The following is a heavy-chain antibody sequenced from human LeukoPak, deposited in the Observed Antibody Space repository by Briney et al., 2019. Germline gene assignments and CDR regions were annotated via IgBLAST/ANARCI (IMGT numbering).Heavy chain of an antibody. CDR1: GFTFSSYW. D-gene: IGHD3-10*01. CDR3: ARVSWYGSGNSINFDC. V-gene: IGHV3-7*03. CDR2: IKQDGSEK. Sequence: GGSLRLSCAASGFTFSSYWMSWVRQAPGKGLEWVANIKQDGSEKYYVDSVKGRFTISRDNAKNSLYLEMNSLRAEDTAVYYCARVSWYGSGNSINFDCWGQGALVSVSS. J-gene: IGHJ4*02.